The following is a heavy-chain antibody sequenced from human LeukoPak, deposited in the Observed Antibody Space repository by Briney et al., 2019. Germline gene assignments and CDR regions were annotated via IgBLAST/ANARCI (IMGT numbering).Heavy chain of an antibody. V-gene: IGHV3-30*03. Sequence: GGSLRLSCAASRFTFSNYWMAWVRQAPGKGLEWVTFIFYDGSNKKEADSVKGRFSISRDNSKSTVYLQMNSLRPEDTAVYYCARDFSARYTIDYWGQGTLVTVSS. J-gene: IGHJ4*02. CDR2: IFYDGSNK. CDR3: ARDFSARYTIDY. CDR1: RFTFSNYW. D-gene: IGHD5-18*01.